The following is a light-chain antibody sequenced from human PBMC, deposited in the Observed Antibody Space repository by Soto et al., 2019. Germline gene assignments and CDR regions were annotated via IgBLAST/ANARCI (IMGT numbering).Light chain of an antibody. CDR3: QQYFSIPRT. CDR2: WSS. Sequence: DIVMTQSPDSLAVSLGERATINCKSSQNILYSSTNKNYLAWYQQKPGQPPKLLIYWSSARASGVPDRFSGSGSGTDFTLTISSLQAEDVAVYHCQQYFSIPRTFGQGTKVDIK. V-gene: IGKV4-1*01. CDR1: QNILYSSTNKNY. J-gene: IGKJ1*01.